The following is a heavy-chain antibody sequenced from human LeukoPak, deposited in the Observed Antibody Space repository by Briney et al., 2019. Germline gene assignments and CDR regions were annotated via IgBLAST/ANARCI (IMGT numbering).Heavy chain of an antibody. V-gene: IGHV4-59*12. Sequence: SETLSLTCTVSGGSIRSYYWSWIRQPPGKGLEWIGYIYYSGTTNYNPSLKSRVIISIDTSKNQFSLKLSSVTAADTAVYYCAREEMATIHPSFDYWGQGTLVTVSS. CDR3: AREEMATIHPSFDY. CDR2: IYYSGTT. CDR1: GGSIRSYY. J-gene: IGHJ4*02. D-gene: IGHD5-24*01.